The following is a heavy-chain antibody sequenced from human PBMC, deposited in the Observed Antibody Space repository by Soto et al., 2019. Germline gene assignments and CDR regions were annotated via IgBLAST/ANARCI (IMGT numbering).Heavy chain of an antibody. J-gene: IGHJ5*02. CDR1: GGPLHGSS. D-gene: IGHD3-3*01. CDR2: INHSGST. CDR3: ASRYYDFWSGYYKNWLDP. V-gene: IGHV4-34*01. Sequence: SQTLSHPCTVKGGPLHGSSWSWIRPPPGKGLEGIGEINHSGSTNYNPSLKSRVTISVDTSKNQFSLKLSSVTAADTAVYYCASRYYDFWSGYYKNWLDPWGQGTLVT.